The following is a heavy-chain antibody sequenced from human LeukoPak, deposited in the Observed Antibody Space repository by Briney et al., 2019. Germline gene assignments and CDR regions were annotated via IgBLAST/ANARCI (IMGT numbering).Heavy chain of an antibody. Sequence: SETLSLTRTVSGGSISSYYWSWIRQPPGKGLEWIGYIYYSGSTNYNPSLKSRVTISVDTSKNQFSLKLSSVTAADTAVYYCARRGSGASLEYYFDLWGRGTLVTVSS. CDR1: GGSISSYY. CDR2: IYYSGST. CDR3: ARRGSGASLEYYFDL. V-gene: IGHV4-59*01. D-gene: IGHD1-14*01. J-gene: IGHJ2*01.